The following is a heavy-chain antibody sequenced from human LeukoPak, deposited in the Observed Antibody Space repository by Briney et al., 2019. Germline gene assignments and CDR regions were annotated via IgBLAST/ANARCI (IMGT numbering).Heavy chain of an antibody. D-gene: IGHD4-17*01. Sequence: GGSLRLSCAASGFTFSTYSMNWVRQAPGKGLEWVSSISSSSSYIYYADSVKGRFTISRDISKNAVYLQMNSLRAEDTAVYYCARDSYGDANFDSWGQGTLVTVSS. CDR2: ISSSSSYI. J-gene: IGHJ4*02. CDR3: ARDSYGDANFDS. CDR1: GFTFSTYS. V-gene: IGHV3-21*04.